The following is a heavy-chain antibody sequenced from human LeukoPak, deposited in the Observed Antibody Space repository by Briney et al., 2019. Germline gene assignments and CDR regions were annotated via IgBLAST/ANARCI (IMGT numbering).Heavy chain of an antibody. Sequence: GGSLRLSCAASGFTFSSYAMHWVRQAPGKGLEWVAVISYDGSNKYYADSVKGRFIISRDNSKNTLYLQMNSLRAEDTAVYYCARVPWFGGQRRIDYWGQGTLVTVSS. J-gene: IGHJ4*02. V-gene: IGHV3-30-3*01. CDR3: ARVPWFGGQRRIDY. CDR2: ISYDGSNK. D-gene: IGHD3-10*01. CDR1: GFTFSSYA.